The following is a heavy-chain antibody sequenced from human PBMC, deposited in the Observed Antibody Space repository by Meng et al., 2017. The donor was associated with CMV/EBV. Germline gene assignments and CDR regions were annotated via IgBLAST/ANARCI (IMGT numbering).Heavy chain of an antibody. CDR2: INPNSGGT. Sequence: YTFTGYYMHWVRQAPGQGLEWMGWINPNSGGTNYAQKFQGRVTMTRGTSISTAYMELSRLRSDDTAVYYCAREPLLSSSDSYYFDYWGQGTLVTVSS. CDR3: AREPLLSSSDSYYFDY. J-gene: IGHJ4*02. D-gene: IGHD6-6*01. V-gene: IGHV1-2*02. CDR1: YTFTGYY.